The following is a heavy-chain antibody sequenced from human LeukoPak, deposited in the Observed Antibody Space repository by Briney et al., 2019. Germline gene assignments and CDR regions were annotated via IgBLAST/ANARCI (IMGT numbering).Heavy chain of an antibody. V-gene: IGHV4-59*01. CDR1: GGSISSYF. D-gene: IGHD6-13*01. CDR2: IYYTVGT. J-gene: IGHJ4*02. Sequence: PSETLSLTCTVSGGSISSYFWSWIRQPPGTGLEWVGYIYYTVGTNYNPSLKSRVTISADTSSNQFSLTLNSVTSADTAVYYWARCRDSSSPDFEYWGQGSLVTVSS. CDR3: ARCRDSSSPDFEY.